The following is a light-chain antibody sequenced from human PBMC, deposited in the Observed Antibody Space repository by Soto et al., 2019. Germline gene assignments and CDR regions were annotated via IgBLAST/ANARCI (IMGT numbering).Light chain of an antibody. CDR1: QSVSSN. J-gene: IGKJ5*01. Sequence: EIVMTQSPATLSVSPGERATLSCRASQSVSSNLAWYQQKPGQAPRLLISGASTRATGIPARFSGSGSGTEFTLTISSLQSEDFAVYYCQHYHNWPLTFGQGTRLEIK. CDR3: QHYHNWPLT. V-gene: IGKV3-15*01. CDR2: GAS.